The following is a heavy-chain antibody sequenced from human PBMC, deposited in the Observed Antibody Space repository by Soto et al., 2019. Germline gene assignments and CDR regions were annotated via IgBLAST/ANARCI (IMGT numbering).Heavy chain of an antibody. CDR3: ASQDVVVPAQYYYYYYAMDV. V-gene: IGHV1-3*01. CDR2: INAGNGNT. J-gene: IGHJ6*02. D-gene: IGHD2-2*01. CDR1: GYTFTSYA. Sequence: ASVKVSCKASGYTFTSYAMHWVRQAPGQRLEWMGWINAGNGNTKYSQKFQGRVTITRDTSASTAYMELSSLRSEDTAVYYCASQDVVVPAQYYYYYYAMDVWGQGTTVTVSS.